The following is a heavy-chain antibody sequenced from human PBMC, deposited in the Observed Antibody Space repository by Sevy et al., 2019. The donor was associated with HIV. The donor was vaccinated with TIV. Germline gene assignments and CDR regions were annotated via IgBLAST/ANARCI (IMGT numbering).Heavy chain of an antibody. D-gene: IGHD2-2*01. Sequence: SETLSLTCTVSGGSISSYYWSWIRQPPGKGLEWIGYIYYSGSTNYNPSLKSRVTISVDTSKNQFSLKLSSVTAADTAVYYCARHVVTVVVPAAILDYYYMDVWGKGTTVTVSS. J-gene: IGHJ6*03. CDR3: ARHVVTVVVPAAILDYYYMDV. V-gene: IGHV4-59*08. CDR1: GGSISSYY. CDR2: IYYSGST.